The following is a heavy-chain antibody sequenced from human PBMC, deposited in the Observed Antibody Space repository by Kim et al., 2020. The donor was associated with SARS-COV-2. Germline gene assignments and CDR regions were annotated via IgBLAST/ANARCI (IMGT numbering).Heavy chain of an antibody. D-gene: IGHD5-18*01. CDR2: INHSGST. Sequence: SETLSLTCAVYGGSFSGYYWSWIRQPPGKGLEWIGEINHSGSTNYNPSLKSRVTISVDTSKNQFSLKLSSVTAADTAVYYCARGLGYSPIGYYGMDVWGQGTTVTVSS. CDR1: GGSFSGYY. V-gene: IGHV4-34*01. J-gene: IGHJ6*02. CDR3: ARGLGYSPIGYYGMDV.